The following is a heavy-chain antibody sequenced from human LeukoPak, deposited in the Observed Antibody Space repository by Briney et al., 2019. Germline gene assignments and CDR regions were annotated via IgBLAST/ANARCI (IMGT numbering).Heavy chain of an antibody. J-gene: IGHJ4*02. CDR3: ARRGIAAAGTFDY. CDR1: GGSISSYY. CDR2: IYYSGST. D-gene: IGHD6-13*01. Sequence: SETLSLTSTVSGGSISSYYWSWIRQPPGKGLEWIGYIYYSGSTNYNPSLKSRVTISVDTSKNQFSLKLSSVTAADTAVYYCARRGIAAAGTFDYWGQGTLVTVSS. V-gene: IGHV4-59*08.